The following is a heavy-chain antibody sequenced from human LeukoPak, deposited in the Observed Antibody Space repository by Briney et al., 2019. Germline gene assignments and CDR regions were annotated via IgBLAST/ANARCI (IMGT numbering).Heavy chain of an antibody. Sequence: PGGSLRLSCAASGFTFSSYAMSWVRQAPGKGLEWVSAISGSGGSTYYADSVKGRFTISRDNSKNTLYLQMNSLRAEDTAVYYCAKDLGASSGWGYFDYWGQGTLVTVSS. CDR1: GFTFSSYA. J-gene: IGHJ4*02. V-gene: IGHV3-23*01. CDR3: AKDLGASSGWGYFDY. D-gene: IGHD6-19*01. CDR2: ISGSGGST.